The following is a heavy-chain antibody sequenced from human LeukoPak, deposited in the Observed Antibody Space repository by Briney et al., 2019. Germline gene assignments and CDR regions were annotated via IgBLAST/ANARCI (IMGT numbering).Heavy chain of an antibody. J-gene: IGHJ4*02. CDR3: ARGVSGATALDF. D-gene: IGHD4/OR15-4a*01. CDR1: GFTFSTYS. Sequence: PGGSPRLSCTASGFTFSTYSMNWVRQAPGKGLEWVSYISIGSTYVYYADSVKDRFTVSRDNAKNSLVLQMNSLRAEDTAVYYCARGVSGATALDFWGQGTLVTVSS. CDR2: ISIGSTYV. V-gene: IGHV3-21*01.